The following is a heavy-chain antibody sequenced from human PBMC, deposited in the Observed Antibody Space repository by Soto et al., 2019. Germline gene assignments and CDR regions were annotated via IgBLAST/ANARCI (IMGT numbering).Heavy chain of an antibody. CDR1: GFTFSSYA. J-gene: IGHJ6*02. D-gene: IGHD6-13*01. CDR2: ISYDGSNK. Sequence: QVQLVESGGGVVQPGRSLRLSCAASGFTFSSYAMHWVRQAPGKGLEWVAVISYDGSNKYYADSVKGRFTISRDNSKNTLYLQMNSLRAEDTAVYYCARDLYSSSFSYYYYGMDVWGQGTTVTVSS. CDR3: ARDLYSSSFSYYYYGMDV. V-gene: IGHV3-30-3*01.